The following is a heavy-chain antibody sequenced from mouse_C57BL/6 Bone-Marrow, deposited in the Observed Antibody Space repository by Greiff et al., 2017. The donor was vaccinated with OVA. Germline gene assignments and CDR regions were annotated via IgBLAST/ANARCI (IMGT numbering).Heavy chain of an antibody. V-gene: IGHV1-64*01. CDR1: GYTFTSYW. Sequence: QVQLKESGAELVKPGASVKLSCKASGYTFTSYWMHWVKQRPGQGLEWIGMIHPNSGSTNYNEKFKSKATLTVDKSSSTAYMQLSSLTAEDAAVYYCAREYTTVVAKDDWGQGTTLTVSS. J-gene: IGHJ2*01. CDR3: AREYTTVVAKDD. D-gene: IGHD1-1*01. CDR2: IHPNSGST.